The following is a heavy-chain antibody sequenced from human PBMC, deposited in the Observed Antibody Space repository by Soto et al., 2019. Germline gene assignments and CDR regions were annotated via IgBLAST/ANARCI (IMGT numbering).Heavy chain of an antibody. CDR1: GFTFSSYG. Sequence: QVQLVESGGGVVQPGRSLRLSCAASGFTFSSYGMHWVRQAPGKGLEWVAVISYDGSNKYYADSVKGRFTISRDNSKNTLYLQMNSLRAEDTAVYYCAKDGASYYYYGMDVWGQGTTFTVSS. D-gene: IGHD3-10*01. V-gene: IGHV3-30*18. CDR3: AKDGASYYYYGMDV. CDR2: ISYDGSNK. J-gene: IGHJ6*02.